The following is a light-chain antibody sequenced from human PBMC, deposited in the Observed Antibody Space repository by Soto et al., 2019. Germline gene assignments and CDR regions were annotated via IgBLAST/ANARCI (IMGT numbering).Light chain of an antibody. CDR2: DVS. J-gene: IGLJ1*01. V-gene: IGLV2-14*01. CDR3: SSYTSSSTSDYV. Sequence: QSVLTKPDSVSGSPGQSITISCTGTSSDVGGYNYVSWYQQHPGKAPKLMIYDVSNRPSGVSNRFSGSKSGNTASLTISGLQAEDEADYYCSSYTSSSTSDYVFGTGTKVTVL. CDR1: SSDVGGYNY.